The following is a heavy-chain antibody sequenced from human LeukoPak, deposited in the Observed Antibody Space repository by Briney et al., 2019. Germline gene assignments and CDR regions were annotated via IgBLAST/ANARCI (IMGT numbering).Heavy chain of an antibody. CDR2: IYYSGST. Sequence: SETLSLTCTVSGGSISSGGYYWSWIRQHPGKGLEWIGYIYYSGSTYYNPSLKSRVTISVDTSKNQFSLKLSSVTAADTAVYYCARGRQQLVGPLFDYWGQGTLVTVSS. J-gene: IGHJ4*02. CDR1: GGSISSGGYY. V-gene: IGHV4-31*03. CDR3: ARGRQQLVGPLFDY. D-gene: IGHD6-13*01.